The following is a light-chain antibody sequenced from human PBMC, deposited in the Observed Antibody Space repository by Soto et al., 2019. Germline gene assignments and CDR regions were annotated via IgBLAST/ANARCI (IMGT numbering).Light chain of an antibody. CDR1: QSVSID. J-gene: IGKJ4*01. Sequence: EIVMTQSPATLSVSPGERATLSCRASQSVSIDLAWYQQKPGQAPRLLIYGASTRATDIPPSFTGSGSGTEFTLTISSLQSEDFAVYYCQQYNNWPRPLTFGGGTKVDIK. CDR3: QQYNNWPRPLT. CDR2: GAS. V-gene: IGKV3-15*01.